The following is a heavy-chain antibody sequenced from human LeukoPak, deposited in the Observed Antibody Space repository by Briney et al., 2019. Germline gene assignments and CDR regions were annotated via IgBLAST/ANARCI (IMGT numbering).Heavy chain of an antibody. Sequence: GASVKVSCKASGYTFTSYGISWVRQAPGQGLEWMGWISAYNGNTNYAQKLQGRVTMTTDTSTSTAYKELRSLRSDDTAVYYCARAGIVPAAPVSFDIWGQGTMVTVSS. D-gene: IGHD2-2*01. CDR2: ISAYNGNT. J-gene: IGHJ3*02. CDR3: ARAGIVPAAPVSFDI. V-gene: IGHV1-18*01. CDR1: GYTFTSYG.